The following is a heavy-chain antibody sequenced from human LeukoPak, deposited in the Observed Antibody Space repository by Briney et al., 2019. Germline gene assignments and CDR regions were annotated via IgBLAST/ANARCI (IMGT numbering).Heavy chain of an antibody. CDR3: ARRTRSFSYTYGDAYYYYYMDV. CDR1: GGSITNYY. V-gene: IGHV4-59*01. Sequence: PSETLSLTCSVSGGSITNYYWSWIRQPPGKGLEWIAYIHFSGSTNINPSLKSRVTISVDPSKSQLSLKLRSVTAADTAVYYCARRTRSFSYTYGDAYYYYYMDVWGKGTTVIVS. J-gene: IGHJ6*03. CDR2: IHFSGST. D-gene: IGHD5-18*01.